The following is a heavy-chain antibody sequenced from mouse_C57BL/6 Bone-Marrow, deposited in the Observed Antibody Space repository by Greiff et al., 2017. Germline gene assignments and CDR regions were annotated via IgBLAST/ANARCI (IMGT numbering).Heavy chain of an antibody. D-gene: IGHD1-1*01. CDR1: GFTFSSYG. J-gene: IGHJ1*03. V-gene: IGHV5-6*01. Sequence: DVQLQESGGDLVKPGGSLKLSCAASGFTFSSYGMSWVRQTPDKRLEWVATISSGGSYTYYPDSVKGRFTISRDNAKNTLYLQMSSLKSEDTAMYYCARASYYGSRNWYFDVWGTGTTVTVSS. CDR2: ISSGGSYT. CDR3: ARASYYGSRNWYFDV.